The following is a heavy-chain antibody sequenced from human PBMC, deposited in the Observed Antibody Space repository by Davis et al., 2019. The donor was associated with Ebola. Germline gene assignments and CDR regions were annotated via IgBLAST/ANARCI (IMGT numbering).Heavy chain of an antibody. V-gene: IGHV4-38-2*02. Sequence: GSLRLSCTVSGASISSYYWTWIRQPPGKGLEWIGSRYHSGSTYYNPSLKSRVSISVDTSKNQFSLKLSSVTAADMAVYYCARGLDYGDYGAIDYWGQGTLVTVSS. CDR1: GASISSYY. D-gene: IGHD4-17*01. CDR2: RYHSGST. CDR3: ARGLDYGDYGAIDY. J-gene: IGHJ4*02.